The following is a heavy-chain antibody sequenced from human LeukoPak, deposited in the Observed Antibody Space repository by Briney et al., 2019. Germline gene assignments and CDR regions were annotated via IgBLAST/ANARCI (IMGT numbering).Heavy chain of an antibody. V-gene: IGHV5-51*01. CDR2: IYPGDSDT. D-gene: IGHD2-15*01. J-gene: IGHJ3*02. CDR1: GYSFTSYW. CDR3: ARRDIVVVVAATNAFDI. Sequence: GESLQISCQGSGYSFTSYWIGWVRQMPGKGLEWMGIIYPGDSDTRYSPSFQGQVTISADKSISTAYLQWSSLKASDTAMYYCARRDIVVVVAATNAFDIWGQGTMVTVSS.